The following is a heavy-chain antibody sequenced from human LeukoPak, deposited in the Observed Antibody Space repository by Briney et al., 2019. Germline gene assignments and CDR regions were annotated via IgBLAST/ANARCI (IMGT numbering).Heavy chain of an antibody. Sequence: ASVKVSCKASGYTFTGYHMHWVRQAPGQGLEWMGWINPNSGGTNYAQKFQGRVTMTRDTSISTAYMELSRLRSDDTAVYYCARRHFGSGTYVDYWGQGTLVTVSS. J-gene: IGHJ4*02. CDR2: INPNSGGT. D-gene: IGHD3-10*01. CDR3: ARRHFGSGTYVDY. CDR1: GYTFTGYH. V-gene: IGHV1-2*02.